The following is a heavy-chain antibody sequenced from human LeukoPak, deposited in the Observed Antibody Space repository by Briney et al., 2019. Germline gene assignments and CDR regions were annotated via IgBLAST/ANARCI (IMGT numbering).Heavy chain of an antibody. CDR2: IYYSGST. V-gene: IGHV4-59*08. D-gene: IGHD6-13*01. J-gene: IGHJ4*02. CDR1: GGSISSYY. CDR3: ATLESAAAGVDY. Sequence: SETLSLTCTVSGGSISSYYWSWIRQHPGEGLERHGYIYYSGSTNYNPSLKSRVTMSVDTSKNQFSLKLSSVTAADTAVYYCATLESAAAGVDYWGQRTLVTVSS.